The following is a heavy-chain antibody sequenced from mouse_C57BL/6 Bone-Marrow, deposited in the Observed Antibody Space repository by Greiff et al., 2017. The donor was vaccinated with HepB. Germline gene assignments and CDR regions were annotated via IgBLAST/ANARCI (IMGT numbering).Heavy chain of an antibody. CDR2: IDPSDSET. CDR3: ARRLYCRGGFDY. J-gene: IGHJ2*01. D-gene: IGHD2-12*01. CDR1: GYTFTSYW. V-gene: IGHV1-52*01. Sequence: QVQLQQPGAELVRPGSSVKLSCKASGYTFTSYWMHWVKQRPIQGLEWIGNIDPSDSETHYNQKFKDKATLTVDKSSSTAYMQLSSLTSEDSAVYYCARRLYCRGGFDYWGQGTTLPVSS.